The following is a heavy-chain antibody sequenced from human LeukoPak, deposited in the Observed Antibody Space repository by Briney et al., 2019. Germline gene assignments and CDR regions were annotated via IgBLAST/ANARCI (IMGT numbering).Heavy chain of an antibody. CDR1: GYTFTSYG. CDR3: ARVAAAGTGVYYYYYMDV. V-gene: IGHV1-18*01. Sequence: GASVKVSCKASGYTFTSYGISWVRQAPGQGLEWMGWISAYNGNTNYAQKLQGRVTMTTDTSTSTAYMELRSLRSDDTAVYYCARVAAAGTGVYYYYYMDVWGKGTTVTVSS. CDR2: ISAYNGNT. D-gene: IGHD6-13*01. J-gene: IGHJ6*03.